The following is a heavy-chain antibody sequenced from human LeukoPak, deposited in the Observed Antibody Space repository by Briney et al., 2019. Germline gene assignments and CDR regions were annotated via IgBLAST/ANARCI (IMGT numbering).Heavy chain of an antibody. J-gene: IGHJ5*02. D-gene: IGHD2-15*01. CDR3: ARGGYSSDWYYYFDP. CDR1: GYSFAEFW. CDR2: IDPEDSYT. V-gene: IGHV5-10-1*01. Sequence: GESLKISCRASGYSFAEFWISWVRQMPGRGLEWMGRIDPEDSYTNYNPSFEGHVTISADKSINTAYLQLRRLKASDTAMYYCARGGYSSDWYYYFDPWGQGTLVTVSS.